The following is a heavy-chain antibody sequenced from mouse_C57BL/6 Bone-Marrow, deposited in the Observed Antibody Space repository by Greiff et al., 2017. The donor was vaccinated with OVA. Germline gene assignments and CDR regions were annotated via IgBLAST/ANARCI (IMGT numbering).Heavy chain of an antibody. CDR3: VRDYYGSSQGFAY. J-gene: IGHJ3*01. Sequence: GGGLVQPKGSLKLSCAASGFSFNTYAMNWVRQAPGKGLEWVARIRSKSNNYATYYADSVKDRFTISRDDSESMLYLQMNNLKTEDTAMYYCVRDYYGSSQGFAYWGQGTLVTVSA. CDR1: GFSFNTYA. CDR2: IRSKSNNYAT. D-gene: IGHD1-1*01. V-gene: IGHV10-1*01.